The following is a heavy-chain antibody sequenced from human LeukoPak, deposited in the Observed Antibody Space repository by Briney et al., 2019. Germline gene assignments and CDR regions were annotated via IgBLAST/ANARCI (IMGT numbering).Heavy chain of an antibody. Sequence: GASVKVSCKVSGYTLTELSLHWVRQAPGKGLEWMGGFDPEDGETIYAQKFQGRVTMTEDTSTDTAYMELSSLRSEDTAVYYCATWRYCSGGSCYPVGFYWGQGTLVTVSS. CDR3: ATWRYCSGGSCYPVGFY. D-gene: IGHD2-15*01. CDR2: FDPEDGET. J-gene: IGHJ4*02. V-gene: IGHV1-24*01. CDR1: GYTLTELS.